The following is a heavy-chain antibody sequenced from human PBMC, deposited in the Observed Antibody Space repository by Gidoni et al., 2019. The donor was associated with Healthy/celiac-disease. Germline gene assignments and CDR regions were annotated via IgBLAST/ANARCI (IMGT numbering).Heavy chain of an antibody. D-gene: IGHD3-10*01. CDR1: GGSFSGYY. V-gene: IGHV4-34*01. CDR3: ARRRFGEFRLYYYYYGMDV. J-gene: IGHJ6*02. Sequence: QVQLQQWGAGLLKPSETLSLTCAVYGGSFSGYYWSWIRQPPGKGREWIGEINHSGSTNYNPSLKSRVTISVDTSKNQFSLKLSSVTAADTAVYYCARRRFGEFRLYYYYYGMDVWGQGTTVTVSS. CDR2: INHSGST.